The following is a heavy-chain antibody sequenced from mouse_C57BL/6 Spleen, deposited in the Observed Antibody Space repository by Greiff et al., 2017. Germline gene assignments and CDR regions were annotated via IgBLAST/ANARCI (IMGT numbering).Heavy chain of an antibody. Sequence: EVKLVESGGGLVKPGGSLKLSCAASGFTFSDYGMHWVRQAPEKGLEWVAYISSCSSTIYYADTVKGRVTFSRDNAKNTLFLQMTSLRSEDTAMYYCARRWGCAYWGQGTLVTVSA. CDR1: GFTFSDYG. CDR2: ISSCSSTI. V-gene: IGHV5-17*01. CDR3: ARRWGCAY. D-gene: IGHD1-1*02. J-gene: IGHJ3*01.